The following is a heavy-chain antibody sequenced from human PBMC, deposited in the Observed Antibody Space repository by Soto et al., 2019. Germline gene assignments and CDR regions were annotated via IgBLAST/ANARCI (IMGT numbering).Heavy chain of an antibody. Sequence: ASVKVSCKASGYTFTSYGISWVRQAPGQGLEWMGWISAYNGNTNYAQKLQGRVTMTTDTSTSTAYMELRSLRSDDTAVYYCARDWGYSSSWYGPTDVPFDPWGQGTLVTVSS. CDR1: GYTFTSYG. CDR2: ISAYNGNT. J-gene: IGHJ5*02. V-gene: IGHV1-18*01. D-gene: IGHD6-13*01. CDR3: ARDWGYSSSWYGPTDVPFDP.